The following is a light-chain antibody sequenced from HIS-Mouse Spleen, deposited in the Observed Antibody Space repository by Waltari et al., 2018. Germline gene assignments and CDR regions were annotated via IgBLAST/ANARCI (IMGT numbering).Light chain of an antibody. CDR3: QVWDSSSDHVV. CDR1: NIGSKS. Sequence: SYVLTQPPSVSVAPGKTARITCGGNNIGSKSVHWYQQKPGQAPVLVVYDDSDRPSGIPERCACSNSGKTATLTISRVEAGDEADYYCQVWDSSSDHVVFGGGTKLTVL. J-gene: IGLJ2*01. CDR2: DDS. V-gene: IGLV3-21*03.